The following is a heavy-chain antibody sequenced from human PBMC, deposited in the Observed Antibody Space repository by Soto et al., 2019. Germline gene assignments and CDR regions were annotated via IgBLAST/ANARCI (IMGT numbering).Heavy chain of an antibody. V-gene: IGHV4-34*01. J-gene: IGHJ6*02. CDR2: INHSGST. CDR3: ARLRITMVRGVPYYYHYYGMDV. CDR1: GGSFSGYY. Sequence: PSETLSLTCAVYGGSFSGYYWSWIRQPPGKGLEWIGEINHSGSTNYNPSLKSRVTISVDTSKNQFSLKLSSVTAADTAVYYCARLRITMVRGVPYYYHYYGMDVWGQGTTVTVSS. D-gene: IGHD3-10*01.